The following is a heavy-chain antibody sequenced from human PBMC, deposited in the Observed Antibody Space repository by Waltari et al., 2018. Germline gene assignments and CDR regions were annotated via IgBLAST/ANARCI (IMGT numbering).Heavy chain of an antibody. CDR1: GGSFSGYF. D-gene: IGHD3-10*01. CDR2: INRDGTA. V-gene: IGHV4-34*01. CDR3: ARVGDYHGSGRFGLDV. J-gene: IGHJ6*02. Sequence: QAQLHQWGAGLLKPSETLSLTCAVSGGSFSGYFWSWIRQSPGKGLEWIGEINRDGTANYNPSLKSRVGMSVDPIKSQISLSLSSVTAADAAVYYCARVGDYHGSGRFGLDVWGRGTRVTVSS.